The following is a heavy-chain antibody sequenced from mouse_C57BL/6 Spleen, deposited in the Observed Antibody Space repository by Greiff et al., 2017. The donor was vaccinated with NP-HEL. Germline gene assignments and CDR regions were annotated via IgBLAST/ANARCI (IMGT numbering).Heavy chain of an antibody. CDR2: ISYDGSN. Sequence: EVKLQESGPGLVKPSQSLSLTCSVTGYSITSGYYWNWIRQFPGNKLEWMGYISYDGSNNYNPSLKNRIAITRDTSKNQFFLKLNSVTTEDTATYYCARERDGYPDYWGQGTTLTVSS. V-gene: IGHV3-6*01. D-gene: IGHD2-3*01. CDR3: ARERDGYPDY. CDR1: GYSITSGYY. J-gene: IGHJ2*01.